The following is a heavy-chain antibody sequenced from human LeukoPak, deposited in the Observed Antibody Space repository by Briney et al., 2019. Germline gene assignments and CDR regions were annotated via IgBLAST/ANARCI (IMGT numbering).Heavy chain of an antibody. J-gene: IGHJ3*02. CDR2: IYSSDTT. V-gene: IGHV3-48*02. Sequence: PGGSLRLSCAASGFTFSGYAMNWVRQAPGKGLEWVSHIYSSDTTYANSVKGRFTISRHNAKNSLYLQMNSLRDEDTAVYYCARDLYYAFDIWGQGTMVTASS. D-gene: IGHD3-10*01. CDR3: ARDLYYAFDI. CDR1: GFTFSGYA.